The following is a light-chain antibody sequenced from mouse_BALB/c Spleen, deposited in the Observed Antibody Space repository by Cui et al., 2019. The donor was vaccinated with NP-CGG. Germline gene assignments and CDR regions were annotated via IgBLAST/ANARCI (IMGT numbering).Light chain of an antibody. Sequence: QAVVTQESAVTTSPGETVTLTCRSSIGAVTTNNYANWVQEKPDYLFTGLIGGSHNRAPGVPARFSGSLIGDKAALTITGAQTEDEAIYFCALWYSNHWVFGGGTKLTVL. CDR2: GSH. V-gene: IGLV1*01. J-gene: IGLJ1*01. CDR3: ALWYSNHWV. CDR1: IGAVTTNNY.